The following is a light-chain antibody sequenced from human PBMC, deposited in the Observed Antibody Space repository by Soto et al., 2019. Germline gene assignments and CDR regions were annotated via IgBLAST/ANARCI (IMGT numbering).Light chain of an antibody. V-gene: IGLV1-44*01. CDR1: SSNIGSNS. CDR2: SNN. Sequence: QSVLTQPPSASGTPGQRVTISCSGRSSNIGSNSVNWYQQLPGTAPKLLIYSNNQRSSGVPDRFSGSKSGTSASLAISGLQSEDEDDYYCAAWDDSLNEGVFGGGTKLTVL. J-gene: IGLJ3*02. CDR3: AAWDDSLNEGV.